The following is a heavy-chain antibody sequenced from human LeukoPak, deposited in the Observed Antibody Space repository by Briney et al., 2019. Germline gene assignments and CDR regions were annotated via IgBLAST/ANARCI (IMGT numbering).Heavy chain of an antibody. V-gene: IGHV3-53*01. J-gene: IGHJ4*02. Sequence: PGGSLRLSCAASGFTVSSNYMSWVRQAPGKGLEWVSVIYSGGSTYYADSVKGRFTISRDNSKNTLYLQMNSLRAEDTAVYYCARDTRPDIDGGNSDYFDYWGQGTLVTVSS. CDR1: GFTVSSNY. D-gene: IGHD4-23*01. CDR2: IYSGGST. CDR3: ARDTRPDIDGGNSDYFDY.